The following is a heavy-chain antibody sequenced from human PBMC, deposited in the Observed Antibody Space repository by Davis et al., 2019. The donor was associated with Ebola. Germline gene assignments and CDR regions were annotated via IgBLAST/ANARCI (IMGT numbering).Heavy chain of an antibody. J-gene: IGHJ4*02. V-gene: IGHV5-51*01. Sequence: GESLKISCEASGYTFANYWIGWVRQMPGKGLEWMGNVHPGDSETRYSPSFRGQVTISADKSINTAYLQWSNLKASDTAIYYCARRNYFGSGTQYSHFDYWGQGVLVTVSS. CDR2: VHPGDSET. CDR3: ARRNYFGSGTQYSHFDY. D-gene: IGHD3-10*01. CDR1: GYTFANYW.